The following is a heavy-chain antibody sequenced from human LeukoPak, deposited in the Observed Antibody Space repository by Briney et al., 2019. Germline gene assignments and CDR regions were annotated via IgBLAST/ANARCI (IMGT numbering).Heavy chain of an antibody. V-gene: IGHV3-30*18. CDR1: GFTFSSYG. CDR3: AKRAGNYYTSSGRYGMDV. D-gene: IGHD3-22*01. J-gene: IGHJ6*02. CDR2: ISYDGSNK. Sequence: PGGSLRLSCAASGFTFSSYGMHWVRQAPGKGLEWVAVISYDGSNKYYADSVKGRFTISRDNSKNTLYLQMNSLRAEDTAVYYCAKRAGNYYTSSGRYGMDVWGQGTTVTVSS.